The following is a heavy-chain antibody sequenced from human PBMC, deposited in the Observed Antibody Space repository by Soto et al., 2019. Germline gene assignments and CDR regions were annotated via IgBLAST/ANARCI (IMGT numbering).Heavy chain of an antibody. V-gene: IGHV4-59*01. J-gene: IGHJ5*02. CDR2: IYYSGST. Sequence: QVQLQESGPGLVKPSETLSLTCTVSGGSISSYYWSWIRQPPGKGLEWIGYIYYSGSTNYNPSLKRRVTISVDTSKNQFSLKLSSVXAADTAVYYCARDYYGSGWFDPWGQGTLVTVSS. CDR1: GGSISSYY. CDR3: ARDYYGSGWFDP. D-gene: IGHD3-10*01.